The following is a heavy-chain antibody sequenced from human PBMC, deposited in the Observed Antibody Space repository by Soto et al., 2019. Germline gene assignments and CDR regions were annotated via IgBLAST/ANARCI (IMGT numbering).Heavy chain of an antibody. D-gene: IGHD1-26*01. CDR3: ARDGNPSRTLGGWGSYGDGMDV. CDR2: IIPIFGTA. Sequence: QVQLVQSGAEVKKPGSSVKVSCKASGGTFSSYAISWVRQAPGQGLEWMGGIIPIFGTANYAQKFQGRVTITADESTSTGYMELSSLRAEDTAVYYCARDGNPSRTLGGWGSYGDGMDVWGQGTTVTVSS. CDR1: GGTFSSYA. J-gene: IGHJ6*02. V-gene: IGHV1-69*12.